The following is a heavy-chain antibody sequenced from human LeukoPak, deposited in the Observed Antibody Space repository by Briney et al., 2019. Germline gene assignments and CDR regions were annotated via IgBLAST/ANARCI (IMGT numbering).Heavy chain of an antibody. D-gene: IGHD3-22*01. V-gene: IGHV3-23*01. Sequence: GGSLRLSCAASRFTFNSYAMSWVRQAPGKGLEWVSVIGGSNGITFYVGSVKGRFTISRDNSKNTLYLQMNSLRAEDTAVYYCARDFDSSGYYGYWGQGTLVTVSS. CDR3: ARDFDSSGYYGY. CDR2: IGGSNGIT. CDR1: RFTFNSYA. J-gene: IGHJ4*02.